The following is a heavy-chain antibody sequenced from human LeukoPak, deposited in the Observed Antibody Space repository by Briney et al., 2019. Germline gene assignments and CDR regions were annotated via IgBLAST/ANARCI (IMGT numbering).Heavy chain of an antibody. V-gene: IGHV1-8*01. Sequence: ASVKVSCKASGYTFPSYDINWLRQATGQGLEWMGWMNPNSGNTGYAQKFQGRVTMTEDTSTDTAYMELSSLRSEDTAVYYCATVGGYYGSGSYYYFDYWGQGTLVTVSS. CDR1: GYTFPSYD. D-gene: IGHD3-10*01. CDR2: MNPNSGNT. CDR3: ATVGGYYGSGSYYYFDY. J-gene: IGHJ4*02.